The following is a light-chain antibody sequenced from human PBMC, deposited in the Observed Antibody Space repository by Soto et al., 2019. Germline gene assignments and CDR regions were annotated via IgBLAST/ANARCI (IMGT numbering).Light chain of an antibody. CDR3: QQRSAWPLT. J-gene: IGKJ4*01. CDR2: DAY. Sequence: EIVLTQSPATLSLSPGERATLSCKASQSVRGYLAWYQQKLGQAPRLLISDAYNRAAGVPARFSGSGSGADFTLTISSLEPEDFAVYYCQQRSAWPLTFGGGTKVDNK. CDR1: QSVRGY. V-gene: IGKV3-11*01.